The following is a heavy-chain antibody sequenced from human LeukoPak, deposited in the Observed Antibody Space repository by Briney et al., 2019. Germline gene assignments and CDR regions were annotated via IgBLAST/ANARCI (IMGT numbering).Heavy chain of an antibody. CDR2: IYSENT. J-gene: IGHJ4*02. CDR1: GFIVSSNS. CDR3: ARRAGAYSHPYDY. Sequence: GGSLRLSCTVSGFIVSSNSMSWVRQAPGKGLEWVSFIYSENTHYSDSVKGRFTISRDNSKNTLYLQMNSLRAEDTAVYYCARRAGAYSHPYDYWGQGTLVTVSS. V-gene: IGHV3-53*01. D-gene: IGHD4/OR15-4a*01.